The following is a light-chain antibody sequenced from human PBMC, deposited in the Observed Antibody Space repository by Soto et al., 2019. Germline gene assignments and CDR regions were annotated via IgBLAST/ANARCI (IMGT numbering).Light chain of an antibody. Sequence: EIVMTQSPATLSVSPGERATLSCRASQSVSSNLAWYQQKPGQAPRLLIYGASTRATGIPARFSGSGSGTEFTLTISSLQSEAFAVYYCQQYNNWPGGTFGPGTKVDIK. CDR3: QQYNNWPGGT. J-gene: IGKJ3*01. CDR2: GAS. V-gene: IGKV3-15*01. CDR1: QSVSSN.